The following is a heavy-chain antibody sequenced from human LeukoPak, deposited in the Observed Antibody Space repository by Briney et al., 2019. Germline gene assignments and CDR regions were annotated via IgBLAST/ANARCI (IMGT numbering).Heavy chain of an antibody. Sequence: PGGSLRLSCAASGFTFSDXXXXXXXXXXXXXXXXXXXXXSSSSYTNYADSVKXRXTXSXDNAKNSLYLQMNSLRAEDTAVYYCARERIFGVVTLRYGMDVWGQGTTVTVSS. D-gene: IGHD3-3*01. CDR1: GFTFSDXX. V-gene: IGHV3-11*06. J-gene: IGHJ6*02. CDR3: ARERIFGVVTLRYGMDV. CDR2: XXSSSSYT.